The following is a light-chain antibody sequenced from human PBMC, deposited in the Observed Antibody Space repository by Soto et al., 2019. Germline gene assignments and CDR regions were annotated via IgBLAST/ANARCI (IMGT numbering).Light chain of an antibody. V-gene: IGKV1-27*01. J-gene: IGKJ3*01. CDR2: AAY. Sequence: DTQMTQSPSSLSASVGDRVTNTCRASHGIYNYLAWYQQKPGKVPKILIYAAYSLVSGVPSRFSGCGSGTDFTLTISSLPPEDVATYSYQKCNSAPFTLGPGTQVDIK. CDR1: HGIYNY. CDR3: QKCNSAPFT.